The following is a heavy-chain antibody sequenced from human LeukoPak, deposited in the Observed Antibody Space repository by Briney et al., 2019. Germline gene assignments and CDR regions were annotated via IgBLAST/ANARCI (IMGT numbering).Heavy chain of an antibody. CDR1: GYTLTELS. D-gene: IGHD3-22*01. J-gene: IGHJ4*02. V-gene: IGHV1-24*01. Sequence: ASVKVSCKVSGYTLTELSMHWVRQAPGKGLEWTGGFDPEDGETIYAQKFQGRVTMTEDTSTDTAYMELSSLRSEDTAVYYCATATGSSGLAFDYWGQGTLVTVSS. CDR2: FDPEDGET. CDR3: ATATGSSGLAFDY.